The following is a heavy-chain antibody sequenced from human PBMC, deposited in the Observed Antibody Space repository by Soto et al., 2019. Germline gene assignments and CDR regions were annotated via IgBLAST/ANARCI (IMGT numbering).Heavy chain of an antibody. CDR1: GGSISSGDYY. V-gene: IGHV4-30-4*01. CDR3: ARGYLIAVAGKGRFDP. J-gene: IGHJ5*02. CDR2: IYYSGST. D-gene: IGHD6-19*01. Sequence: SETLSLTCTVSGGSISSGDYYWSWIRQPPGKGLEWIGYIYYSGSTYYNPSLKSRVTISVDTSKNRFSLKLSSVTAADTAVYYCARGYLIAVAGKGRFDPWGQGTLVTVSS.